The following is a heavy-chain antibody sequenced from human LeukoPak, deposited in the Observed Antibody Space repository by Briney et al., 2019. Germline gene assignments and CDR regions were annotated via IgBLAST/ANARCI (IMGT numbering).Heavy chain of an antibody. V-gene: IGHV3-53*01. CDR2: IYIGGSA. CDR3: ARGGGAFCGGDCHRNFDC. Sequence: SLRLSCAPSGLAPSISYMSAGPDAPGGGVGGGSVIYIGGSAYSTDSVKRRFTISRESSKHTLYLQLNSLRAEDTVVYYCARGGGAFCGGDCHRNFDCWGQGALVTVSS. J-gene: IGHJ4*02. D-gene: IGHD2-21*02. CDR1: GLAPSISY.